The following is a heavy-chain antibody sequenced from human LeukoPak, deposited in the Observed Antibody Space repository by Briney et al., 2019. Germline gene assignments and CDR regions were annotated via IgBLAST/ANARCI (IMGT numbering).Heavy chain of an antibody. D-gene: IGHD3-22*01. J-gene: IGHJ4*02. Sequence: GESLKISCKGSGYRFTNYWIGWVHQMPGKGLEWMGIIYPGDSDTRYSPSFQGQITISAGKSISTAYLQWSSLRASDTAMYYCARQRANSSTYYMDYWGQGTLVTVSS. V-gene: IGHV5-51*07. CDR1: GYRFTNYW. CDR3: ARQRANSSTYYMDY. CDR2: IYPGDSDT.